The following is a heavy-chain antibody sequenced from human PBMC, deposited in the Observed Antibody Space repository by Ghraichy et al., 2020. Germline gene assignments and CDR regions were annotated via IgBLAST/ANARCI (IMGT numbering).Heavy chain of an antibody. J-gene: IGHJ4*02. CDR3: ARHSGPSIAVAGRFFDY. Sequence: SETLSLTCTVSGGSISSYYWSWIRQPPGKGLEWIGYIYYSGSTNYNPSLKSRVTISVDTSKNQFSLKLSSVTAADTAVYYCARHSGPSIAVAGRFFDYWGQGTLVTVSS. V-gene: IGHV4-59*08. CDR2: IYYSGST. D-gene: IGHD6-19*01. CDR1: GGSISSYY.